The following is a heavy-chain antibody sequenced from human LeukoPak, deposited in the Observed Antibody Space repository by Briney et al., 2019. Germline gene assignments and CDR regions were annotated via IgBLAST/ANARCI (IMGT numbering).Heavy chain of an antibody. Sequence: GESLKISCKASGYSFRSFWIGWVRQMPGKGLEWMGVIDPGDSETRYSPSFQGQVTISADKSISTAYLQWSSLKASDTAMYYCARLYKGSSPGGYFDYWGQGTLVTVSS. CDR1: GYSFRSFW. J-gene: IGHJ4*02. V-gene: IGHV5-51*01. D-gene: IGHD6-6*01. CDR3: ARLYKGSSPGGYFDY. CDR2: IDPGDSET.